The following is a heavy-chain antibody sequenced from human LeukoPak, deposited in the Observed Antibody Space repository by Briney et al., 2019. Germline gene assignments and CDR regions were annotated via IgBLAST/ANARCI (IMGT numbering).Heavy chain of an antibody. CDR2: ISAYKCNT. CDR1: GYTFTSYG. J-gene: IGHJ6*02. CDR3: AREGGGVRYFDWYAARWVAAGQHGMDV. V-gene: IGHV1-18*01. D-gene: IGHD3-9*01. Sequence: ASVNVSCKASGYTFTSYGISWVRQAPGQGLEWMGWISAYKCNTNYAQKLQGRVTMTTDTSTSTAYMELRSMRSDDTAVYYCAREGGGVRYFDWYAARWVAAGQHGMDVWGQGTTVTVSS.